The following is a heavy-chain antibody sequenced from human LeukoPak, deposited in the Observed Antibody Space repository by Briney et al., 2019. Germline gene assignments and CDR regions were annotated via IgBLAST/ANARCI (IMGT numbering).Heavy chain of an antibody. V-gene: IGHV3-21*01. D-gene: IGHD6-6*01. CDR2: ISSSSSYI. CDR1: GFTFSSYS. Sequence: GGSLRLSCAASGFTFSSYSMNWVRQAPGKGLEWVSSISSSSSYIYYADSVKGRFTISRDNAKNSLYLQMNSLRAEDTAVYYCARELQQYSTRGYFDYWGQGTLVTVSS. CDR3: ARELQQYSTRGYFDY. J-gene: IGHJ4*02.